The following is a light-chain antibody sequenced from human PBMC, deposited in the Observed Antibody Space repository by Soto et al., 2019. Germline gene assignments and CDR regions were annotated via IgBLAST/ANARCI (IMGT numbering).Light chain of an antibody. CDR1: SSNIGSNY. Sequence: QLVLTQPPSASGTPGQRVTISCSGSSSNIGSNYVYWYQQLPGTAPKLLIYRNNQRPSGVPDRFSGSKSGTSASLAFSVLRSEDEADYYCAAWDDSLSGPVFGGGTKVTVL. J-gene: IGLJ3*02. CDR3: AAWDDSLSGPV. CDR2: RNN. V-gene: IGLV1-47*01.